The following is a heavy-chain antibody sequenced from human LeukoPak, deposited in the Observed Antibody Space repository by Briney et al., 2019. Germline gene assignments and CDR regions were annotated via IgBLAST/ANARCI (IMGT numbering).Heavy chain of an antibody. D-gene: IGHD6-13*01. J-gene: IGHJ5*02. CDR1: GGSISSNTYY. V-gene: IGHV4-39*01. Sequence: SETLSLTCTVSGGSISSNTYYGAWIRQPPGKGLEWFGCIYYSGSTYYNPSLKSRVTISVDTSKNQFSLKLSSVTAADTAVYYCARLNGGYNSLYNWFDPWGQGTLVTVSS. CDR2: IYYSGST. CDR3: ARLNGGYNSLYNWFDP.